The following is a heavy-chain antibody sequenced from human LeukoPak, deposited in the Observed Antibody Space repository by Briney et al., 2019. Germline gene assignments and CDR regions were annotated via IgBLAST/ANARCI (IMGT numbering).Heavy chain of an antibody. V-gene: IGHV3-66*01. J-gene: IGHJ4*02. Sequence: PGGSLRLSCAASGFTVSSNYMSWVRQAPGKGLEWVSVIYSGGSTYYADSVKGRFTISRDNSKNSLYLQMKSLRAEDTALYYCARRGYYDYSGFDYWGQGTLVTVSS. CDR2: IYSGGST. D-gene: IGHD3-22*01. CDR1: GFTVSSNY. CDR3: ARRGYYDYSGFDY.